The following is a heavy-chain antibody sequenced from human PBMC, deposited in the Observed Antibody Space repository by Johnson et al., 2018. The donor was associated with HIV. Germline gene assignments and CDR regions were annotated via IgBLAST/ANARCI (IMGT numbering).Heavy chain of an antibody. CDR2: ISSSGDII. CDR3: AREGGSCSGGWCLDALDF. J-gene: IGHJ3*01. V-gene: IGHV3-11*01. D-gene: IGHD2-15*01. CDR1: GFTFSDYY. Sequence: QVQLVESGGGLVKPGGSLRLSCVASGFTFSDYYMTWIRQAPGKGLEWLSFISSSGDIIRYADSVKGRFTISRDNAKNSLYLQMDSLRAAATAVYYCAREGGSCSGGWCLDALDFWGQGTTVTVSS.